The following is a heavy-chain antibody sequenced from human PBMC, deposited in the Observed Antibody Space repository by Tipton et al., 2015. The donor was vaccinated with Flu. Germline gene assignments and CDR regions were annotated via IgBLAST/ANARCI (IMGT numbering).Heavy chain of an antibody. V-gene: IGHV3-74*01. J-gene: IGHJ4*02. CDR3: AKGGISHFDF. D-gene: IGHD3-16*01. Sequence: CAASGFTFSNYWMHWVRQAPGKGPVWVSRINSDGISTNYADSVKGRFTMSRDNAKNTLYLQMNSLRAEDTAVYYCAKGGISHFDFWGQGTLVTVSS. CDR1: GFTFSNYW. CDR2: INSDGIST.